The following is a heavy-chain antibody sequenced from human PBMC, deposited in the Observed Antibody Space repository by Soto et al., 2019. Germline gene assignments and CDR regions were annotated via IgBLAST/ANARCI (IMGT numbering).Heavy chain of an antibody. J-gene: IGHJ4*02. CDR2: ITGSGFTT. Sequence: GGSLRLSCAASGVTFSNEAMSWVRQAPGRGLEWVSSITGSGFTTSYADSVKGRFTISRDNSKSTLYLQMNSLRAGDTAVYYCAQAWDYFDYWGQGTQVTVSS. CDR1: GVTFSNEA. CDR3: AQAWDYFDY. D-gene: IGHD7-27*01. V-gene: IGHV3-23*01.